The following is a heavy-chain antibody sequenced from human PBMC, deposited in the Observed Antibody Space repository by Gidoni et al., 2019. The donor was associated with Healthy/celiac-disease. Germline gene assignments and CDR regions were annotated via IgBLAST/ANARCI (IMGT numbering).Heavy chain of an antibody. D-gene: IGHD3-10*01. V-gene: IGHV3-33*01. Sequence: QVQLVESGGGVVQPGRSLRLSCAASGFTFSSYGMHVVRQAPGKGLEWVAVIWYDGSNKYYADSVKGRFTISRDNSKNTLYLQMNSLRAEDTAVYYCARVQFGLGLDYWGQGTLVTVSS. J-gene: IGHJ4*02. CDR1: GFTFSSYG. CDR3: ARVQFGLGLDY. CDR2: IWYDGSNK.